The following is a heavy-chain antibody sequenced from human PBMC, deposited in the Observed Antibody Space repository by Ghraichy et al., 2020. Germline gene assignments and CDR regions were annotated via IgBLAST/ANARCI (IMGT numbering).Heavy chain of an antibody. CDR3: ARFYRTTGTTLYYYGVDV. Sequence: SVKVSCKASGGPFNNYAINWVRQAPGQGLEWMGRIIPILGIANYAQKFQGRVTITADKSTSTAYMELSSLRSEDTAVYYCARFYRTTGTTLYYYGVDVWGQGTTVAVSS. J-gene: IGHJ6*02. CDR2: IIPILGIA. V-gene: IGHV1-69*04. D-gene: IGHD1-1*01. CDR1: GGPFNNYA.